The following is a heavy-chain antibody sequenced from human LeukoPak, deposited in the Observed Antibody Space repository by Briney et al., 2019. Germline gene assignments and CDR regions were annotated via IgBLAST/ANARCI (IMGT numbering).Heavy chain of an antibody. CDR3: AKILLWFGELSPFDP. D-gene: IGHD3-10*01. J-gene: IGHJ5*02. CDR2: ISGSGGST. Sequence: GGSLRLSCAASGFTFSSYAMSWVRQAPGKGLEWVSAISGSGGSTYYADSVKGRFTISRDNSKNTLYLQMNSLRAEDTAVYYCAKILLWFGELSPFDPWGQGTLVTVPS. CDR1: GFTFSSYA. V-gene: IGHV3-23*01.